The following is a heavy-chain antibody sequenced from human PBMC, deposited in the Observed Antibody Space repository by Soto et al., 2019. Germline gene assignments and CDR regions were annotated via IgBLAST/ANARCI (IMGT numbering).Heavy chain of an antibody. CDR3: ARSSFRKGFDY. CDR2: IYYSGSA. CDR1: GGSISSGDYH. V-gene: IGHV4-30-4*01. Sequence: SETLSLTCTVSGGSISSGDYHWSYIRQPPGKGLEWIGYIYYSGSAFYNPSLKSRVPISVDTSTNQFSLRLSSVTAADTAVYYFARSSFRKGFDYWGQGTLVTVSS. D-gene: IGHD2-21*01. J-gene: IGHJ4*02.